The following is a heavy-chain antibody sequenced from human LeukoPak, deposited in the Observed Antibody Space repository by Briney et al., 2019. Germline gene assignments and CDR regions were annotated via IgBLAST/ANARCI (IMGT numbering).Heavy chain of an antibody. D-gene: IGHD5-24*01. CDR1: GITFSSYW. CDR3: TRDAWMASTPLDY. Sequence: GGSLRLSCAASGITFSSYWMHWVRQATGKGLVWVSRIHSDGSTTNYADSVKGRFTISRDNAKNTLYLQMNSLRAEDTAVYHCTRDAWMASTPLDYWGQGTLVTVSS. V-gene: IGHV3-74*01. J-gene: IGHJ4*02. CDR2: IHSDGSTT.